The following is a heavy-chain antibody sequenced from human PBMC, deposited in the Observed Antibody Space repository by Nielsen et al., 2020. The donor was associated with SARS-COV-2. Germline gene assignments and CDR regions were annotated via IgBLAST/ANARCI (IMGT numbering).Heavy chain of an antibody. J-gene: IGHJ4*02. CDR1: GFTFSSYA. V-gene: IGHV3-23*01. CDR3: AKDARRVRYSSGWYEAREFDY. D-gene: IGHD6-19*01. CDR2: ISGSGGST. Sequence: GGSLRLSCAASGFTFSSYAMSWVRQAPGKGLEWVSAISGSGGSTYYADSVKGRFTISRDNSKNTLYLQMNSLRAEDTAVYYCAKDARRVRYSSGWYEAREFDYWGQGTLVTVSS.